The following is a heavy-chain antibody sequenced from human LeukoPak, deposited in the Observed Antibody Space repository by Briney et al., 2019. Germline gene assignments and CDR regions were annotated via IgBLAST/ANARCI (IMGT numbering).Heavy chain of an antibody. J-gene: IGHJ4*02. CDR2: ISSSSSTI. V-gene: IGHV3-48*01. D-gene: IGHD3-3*01. Sequence: GGSLRLSCAASGFTFSSYSMNWVRQAPGKGLEWVSYISSSSSTIYYADSVKGRFTISRDNAKNSLYLQMNSLRAEDTAVYYCAKGDEATIFGVVDYWGQGTLVTVSS. CDR1: GFTFSSYS. CDR3: AKGDEATIFGVVDY.